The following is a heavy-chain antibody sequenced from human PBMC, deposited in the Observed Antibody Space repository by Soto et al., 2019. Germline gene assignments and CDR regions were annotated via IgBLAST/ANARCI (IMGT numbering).Heavy chain of an antibody. CDR2: INVGNGNT. D-gene: IGHD2-15*01. Sequence: ASVNVSCTTSGYTFTDYAIHWVRQAPGQGLEWMGWINVGNGNTGYSRKFQGRVTNARDMSASTAYIEVTSLTSEDTAIYYCAREGAHYTPLDHWGQGTLVTVS. CDR3: AREGAHYTPLDH. CDR1: GYTFTDYA. V-gene: IGHV1-3*01. J-gene: IGHJ4*02.